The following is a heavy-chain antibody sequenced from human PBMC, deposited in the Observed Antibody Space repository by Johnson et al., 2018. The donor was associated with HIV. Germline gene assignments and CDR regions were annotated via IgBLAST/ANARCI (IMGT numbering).Heavy chain of an antibody. CDR2: IKQDGSEK. V-gene: IGHV3-7*01. CDR3: ARGPVFDI. CDR1: AFTFSSYW. J-gene: IGHJ3*02. Sequence: MQLVESGGGLVQPGGSLRLSCAASAFTFSSYWMSWVRQAPGKGLEWVANIKQDGSEKYYVDSVKGRFTISRDSSKNTLYLQMTSLRAEDTAVYYCARGPVFDIWGQGTMVTVSS.